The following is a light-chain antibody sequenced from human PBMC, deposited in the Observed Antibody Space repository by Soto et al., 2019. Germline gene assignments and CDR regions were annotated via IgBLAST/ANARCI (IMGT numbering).Light chain of an antibody. V-gene: IGLV2-11*01. CDR3: CSYSGGYTHAV. CDR2: DVS. CDR1: SSDVGTYNY. J-gene: IGLJ2*01. Sequence: QSVLTQPRSVSGPPGQSVSISCSGTSSDVGTYNYVSWYQQHPGKAPKLMIYDVSKRPSGVPDRFSGSKSDNTASLTISGLQAEDEAAYYCCSYSGGYTHAVFGGGTKLTVL.